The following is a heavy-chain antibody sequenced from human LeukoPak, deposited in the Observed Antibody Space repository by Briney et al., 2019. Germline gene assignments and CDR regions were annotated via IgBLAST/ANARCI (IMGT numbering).Heavy chain of an antibody. CDR2: ISYDASNK. CDR1: GFTFSSYA. CDR3: ANDLGSGLIASSWPIDY. D-gene: IGHD6-13*01. Sequence: SGGSLRLSCAASGFTFSSYAMHWVRQAPGKGLEWVAVISYDASNKYYADSVKGRFTISRDNSKNTLYLQMNSLRAEDSAVYYCANDLGSGLIASSWPIDYWGQGTLVTVSS. J-gene: IGHJ4*02. V-gene: IGHV3-30*18.